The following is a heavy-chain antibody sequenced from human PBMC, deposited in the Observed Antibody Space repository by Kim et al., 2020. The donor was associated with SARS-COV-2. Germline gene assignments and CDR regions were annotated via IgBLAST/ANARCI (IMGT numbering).Heavy chain of an antibody. D-gene: IGHD2-15*01. CDR2: INHSGST. Sequence: SETLSLTCAVYGGSFSGYYWSWIRQPPGKGLEWIGEINHSGSTNYNPSLKSRVTISVDTSKNQFSLKLSSVTAADTAVYYCARGHRGGGLYFQHWGQGTL. CDR3: ARGHRGGGLYFQH. J-gene: IGHJ1*01. V-gene: IGHV4-34*01. CDR1: GGSFSGYY.